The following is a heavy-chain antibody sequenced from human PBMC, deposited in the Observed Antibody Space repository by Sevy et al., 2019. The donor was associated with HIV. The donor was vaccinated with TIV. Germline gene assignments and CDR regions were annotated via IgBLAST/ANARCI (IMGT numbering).Heavy chain of an antibody. Sequence: GGSLRLSCAASGFTFSSYVMHWVRQAPGKGLEWVATISYDGINKHYADSVKGRFTISRDNFKNSLSLQMNSLRAEDTAVYFCALERLSSDVAEYFQNWGQGTLVTVSS. D-gene: IGHD1-1*01. CDR2: ISYDGINK. CDR1: GFTFSSYV. J-gene: IGHJ1*01. CDR3: ALERLSSDVAEYFQN. V-gene: IGHV3-30-3*01.